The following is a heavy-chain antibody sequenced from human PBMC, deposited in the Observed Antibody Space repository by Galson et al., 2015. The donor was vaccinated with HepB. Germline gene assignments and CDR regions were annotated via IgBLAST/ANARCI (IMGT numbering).Heavy chain of an antibody. D-gene: IGHD2-21*01. CDR3: AREDNLAYCGGDCYSLGAFDI. Sequence: SLRLSCAASGFTFSSYWMSWVRQAPGKGLEWVANIKQDGSEKYYVDSVKGRFTISRDNAKNSLYLQMNSLRAEDTAVYYCAREDNLAYCGGDCYSLGAFDIWGQGTMVTVSS. CDR1: GFTFSSYW. J-gene: IGHJ3*02. V-gene: IGHV3-7*01. CDR2: IKQDGSEK.